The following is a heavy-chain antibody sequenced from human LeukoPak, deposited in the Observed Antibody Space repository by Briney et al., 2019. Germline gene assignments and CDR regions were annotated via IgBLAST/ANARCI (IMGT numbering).Heavy chain of an antibody. CDR1: GVSFNDYY. V-gene: IGHV4-34*01. CDR2: INHSGYT. J-gene: IGHJ4*02. Sequence: SETLSLTCAASGVSFNDYYWSWVRQTPGKVLEWIGEINHSGYTNDSPSLKSRVTLSSDTSRKQFSLNLRSVTVADTGIYYCTRMTAGHDYWGQGTLVTVSS. CDR3: TRMTAGHDY. D-gene: IGHD2-21*02.